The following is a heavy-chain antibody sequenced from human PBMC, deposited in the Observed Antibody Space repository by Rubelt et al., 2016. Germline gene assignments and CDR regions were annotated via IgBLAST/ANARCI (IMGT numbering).Heavy chain of an antibody. Sequence: SSYYLTWIRQPPGKGLEYIGYIYYGGSTNYNPSLKSRVSISLDTSKNQFSLKLTSATAADTAVYYCARTYYYDSSGPVDYWGQGTLVTVSS. CDR2: IYYGGST. V-gene: IGHV4-59*08. D-gene: IGHD3-22*01. J-gene: IGHJ4*02. CDR1: SSYY. CDR3: ARTYYYDSSGPVDY.